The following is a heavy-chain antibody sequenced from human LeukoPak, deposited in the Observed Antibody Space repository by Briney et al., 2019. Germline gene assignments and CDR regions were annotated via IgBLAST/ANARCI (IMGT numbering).Heavy chain of an antibody. V-gene: IGHV3-23*01. CDR1: GFTFSSYA. D-gene: IGHD5-24*01. CDR2: IYGSGDTT. J-gene: IGHJ6*03. Sequence: QAGGSLRLSCAASGFTFSSYAMSWARQAPGKGPEWVSAIYGSGDTTYYADSVKGRFTVSRDNSKNTLYLQMDGLRAEDTAVYYCAKMAGMTRQVYYMDVWGKGAMVTVSS. CDR3: AKMAGMTRQVYYMDV.